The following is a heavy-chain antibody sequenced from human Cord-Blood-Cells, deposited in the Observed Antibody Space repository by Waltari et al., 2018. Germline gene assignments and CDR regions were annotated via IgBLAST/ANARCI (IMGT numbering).Heavy chain of an antibody. Sequence: VQLVESGGGVVQPGRYLRLSGAASGFTVRSNAMTWVRQAPGKGLEWVAVISYYGNNKYYADSVKGRFTISRDNSKNTLYLQMNSLRAEDTAVYYCARESGDAFDIWGQGTMVTVSS. V-gene: IGHV3-30*04. CDR2: ISYYGNNK. CDR3: ARESGDAFDI. J-gene: IGHJ3*02. D-gene: IGHD7-27*01. CDR1: GFTVRSNA.